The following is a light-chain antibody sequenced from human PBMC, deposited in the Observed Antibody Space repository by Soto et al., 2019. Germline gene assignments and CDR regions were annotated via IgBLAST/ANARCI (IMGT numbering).Light chain of an antibody. J-gene: IGKJ3*01. CDR3: QQYGSSPMT. Sequence: EIVLTQSPGTLSLSPGERATLSCRASQSVSSSYLDWYQQKPGQAPRLLIYGASSRATGIPDRFSGSGSGTDFTLTISRLEPEDFAVYYCQQYGSSPMTFGPGTKVDIK. CDR2: GAS. CDR1: QSVSSSY. V-gene: IGKV3-20*01.